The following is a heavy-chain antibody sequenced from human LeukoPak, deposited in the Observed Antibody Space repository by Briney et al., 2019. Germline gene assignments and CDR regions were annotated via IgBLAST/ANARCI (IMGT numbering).Heavy chain of an antibody. CDR2: ISYDGSNK. J-gene: IGHJ3*02. CDR3: ASLPLRDSNDAFDI. CDR1: GFTFSSYE. Sequence: GGSLRLSCAASGFTFSSYEMNWVRQAPGKGLEWVAVISYDGSNKYYADSVKGRFTISRDNSKNTLYLQMNSLRAEDTAVYYCASLPLRDSNDAFDIWGQGTMVTVSS. D-gene: IGHD2-21*01. V-gene: IGHV3-30*04.